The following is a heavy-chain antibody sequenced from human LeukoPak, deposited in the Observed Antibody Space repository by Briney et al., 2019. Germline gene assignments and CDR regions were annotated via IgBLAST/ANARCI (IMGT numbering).Heavy chain of an antibody. D-gene: IGHD1-26*01. J-gene: IGHJ3*02. CDR1: GFTFSTYA. CDR2: ISSGGSTV. Sequence: GGSLRLSCAASGFTFSTYAMSWVRPAPGKGLGWVSYISSGGSTVHYADSVKGRFTISRDNAKNSLYLQMNSLRAEDTAVYCCARVIIVGATGIWGQGTMVTVSS. V-gene: IGHV3-48*03. CDR3: ARVIIVGATGI.